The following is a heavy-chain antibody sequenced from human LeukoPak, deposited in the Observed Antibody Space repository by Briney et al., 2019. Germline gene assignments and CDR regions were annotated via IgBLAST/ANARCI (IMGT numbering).Heavy chain of an antibody. V-gene: IGHV3-20*04. CDR1: GFTFDDYG. CDR2: INWNGGST. CDR3: ARSMAMVRGFDY. D-gene: IGHD3-10*01. J-gene: IGHJ4*02. Sequence: PGGSLRLSCAAPGFTFDDYGMSWVRQAPGKGLEWVSGINWNGGSTGYADSVKGRFTISRDNAKNSLYLQMNSLGAEDTALYYCARSMAMVRGFDYWGQGTLVTVSS.